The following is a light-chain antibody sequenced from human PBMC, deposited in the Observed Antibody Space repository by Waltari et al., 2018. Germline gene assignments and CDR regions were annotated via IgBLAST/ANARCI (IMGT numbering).Light chain of an antibody. V-gene: IGLV8-61*01. CDR3: ALYMGSGIWV. Sequence: QTVVTQEPWLSVSPGGTVTLPCAMSSGSLSTTSYATWYQQTPGQAPRTLVYKANARSSGVPDRFSGSILGNTAALTITGAQAEDESDYYCALYMGSGIWVFGGGTRLTVL. J-gene: IGLJ3*02. CDR2: KAN. CDR1: SGSLSTTSY.